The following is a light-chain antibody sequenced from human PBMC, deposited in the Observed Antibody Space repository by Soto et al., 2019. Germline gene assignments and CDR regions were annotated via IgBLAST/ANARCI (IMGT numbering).Light chain of an antibody. V-gene: IGKV1-39*01. Sequence: DIQMTQSPSSLSASVGDRVTITCRASQSISSYLNWYQQKPGKAPKLLIYAASSLQSGVPSRFSGSGSGTDVTPTISSLQPEDFATYYCQQSYSTLTCGPGTKVDIK. J-gene: IGKJ3*01. CDR2: AAS. CDR1: QSISSY. CDR3: QQSYSTLT.